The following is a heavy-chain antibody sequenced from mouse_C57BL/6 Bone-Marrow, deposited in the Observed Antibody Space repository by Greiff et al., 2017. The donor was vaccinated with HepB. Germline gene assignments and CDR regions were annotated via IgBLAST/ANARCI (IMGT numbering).Heavy chain of an antibody. CDR2: IDPNSGGT. D-gene: IGHD2-10*01. V-gene: IGHV1-72*01. J-gene: IGHJ2*01. CDR3: ARRSPEGLPWRYYFDY. CDR1: GYTFTSYW. Sequence: QVQLQQPGAELVKPGASVKLSCKASGYTFTSYWMHWVKQRPGRGLEWIGRIDPNSGGTKYNEKFKSKATLTVDKPSSTAYMQLSSLTPEDSAVYYCARRSPEGLPWRYYFDYWGQGTTLTVSS.